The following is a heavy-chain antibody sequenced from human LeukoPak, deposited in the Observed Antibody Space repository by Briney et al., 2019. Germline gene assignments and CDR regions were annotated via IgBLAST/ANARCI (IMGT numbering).Heavy chain of an antibody. Sequence: SETLSLTCTVSAYSISSSGFYWDWIRQPPGKGLEWIGAIFYSGNTYYNPSLKSRVTISVDTSKNQFSLKLSSVTAADTAVYYSARHRMPDALASAFDYWGQGTLVTVSS. J-gene: IGHJ4*02. D-gene: IGHD2-15*01. CDR3: ARHRMPDALASAFDY. CDR1: AYSISSSGFY. V-gene: IGHV4-39*01. CDR2: IFYSGNT.